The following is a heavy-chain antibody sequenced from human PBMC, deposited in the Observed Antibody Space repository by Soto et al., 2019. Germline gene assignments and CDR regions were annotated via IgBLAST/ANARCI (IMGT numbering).Heavy chain of an antibody. CDR2: IYYSGST. D-gene: IGHD6-13*01. Sequence: SQTLCLPCTVSYGSISSISYYRILIQQPPGKGLEWIGSIYYSGSTYYNPSLKGRFTISRDNSKNTLYLQMNSLRAEDTAVYYCARDLVAAAGRPLDYWGQGTLVTVSS. J-gene: IGHJ4*02. V-gene: IGHV4-39*02. CDR3: ARDLVAAAGRPLDY. CDR1: YGSISSISYY.